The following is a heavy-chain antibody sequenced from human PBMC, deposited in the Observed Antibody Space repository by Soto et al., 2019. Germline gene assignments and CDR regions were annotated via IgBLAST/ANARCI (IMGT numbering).Heavy chain of an antibody. J-gene: IGHJ5*02. CDR1: GYSITAGGYY. V-gene: IGHV4-31*03. Sequence: LSLTCFVSGYSITAGGYYWSWIRHHPGKGLEWIGSFYSSGSIIYNPSLRSRVSISGGTSSNQFSMILTSVTAADTARYYCARMYSSGSGWLQPWDQRTLVRVSS. D-gene: IGHD6-19*01. CDR3: ARMYSSGSGWLQP. CDR2: FYSSGSI.